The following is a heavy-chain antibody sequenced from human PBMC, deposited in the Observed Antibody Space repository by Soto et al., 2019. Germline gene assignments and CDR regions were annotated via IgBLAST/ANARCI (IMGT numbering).Heavy chain of an antibody. V-gene: IGHV1-69*12. Sequence: QVQLVQSGAEVKKPGSSVKVSCKASGGTFSSYAISWVRQAPGQGLEWMGGIIPIFGTANYAQKFQGRVTITADESTSXXYMELSSLRSEDTAVYYCARGMSTVTMMPPAYFDYWGQGTLVTVSS. CDR1: GGTFSSYA. D-gene: IGHD3-22*01. CDR2: IIPIFGTA. J-gene: IGHJ4*02. CDR3: ARGMSTVTMMPPAYFDY.